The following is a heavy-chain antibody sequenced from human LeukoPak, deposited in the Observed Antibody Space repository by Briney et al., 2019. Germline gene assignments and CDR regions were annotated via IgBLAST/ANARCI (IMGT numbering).Heavy chain of an antibody. CDR2: ISLSGVT. CDR3: ARDLGSGYCSGAGCQISGFINWFDP. Sequence: SGTLSLTCGVSGGSISNTNWWSWVRQPPGQGLEGIGGISLSGVTHYNPSLESRVTVSLDKSKNQLSLNLTSVTAADTAVYYCARDLGSGYCSGAGCQISGFINWFDPWGQGTLVTVSS. J-gene: IGHJ5*02. D-gene: IGHD2-15*01. V-gene: IGHV4-4*02. CDR1: GGSISNTNW.